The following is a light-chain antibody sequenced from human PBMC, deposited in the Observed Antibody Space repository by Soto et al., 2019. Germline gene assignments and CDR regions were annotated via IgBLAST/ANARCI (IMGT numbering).Light chain of an antibody. CDR3: QQRSNWPPT. CDR2: EGS. V-gene: IGKV1-5*01. J-gene: IGKJ1*01. CDR1: QNINGW. Sequence: DIQMTHSPSTLSAFVGARFTITCRASQNINGWLAWYQQKPGKAPKVLSDEGSTLESGVPSRFSGTGSETDFTLTSSSLEPEDFAVYYCQQRSNWPPTFGQGTKVDIK.